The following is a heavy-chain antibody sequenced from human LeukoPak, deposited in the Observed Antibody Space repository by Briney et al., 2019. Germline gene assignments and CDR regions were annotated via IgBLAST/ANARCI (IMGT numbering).Heavy chain of an antibody. CDR3: AKDDYDILTGPFGD. Sequence: GGSLRLSCAASGFTFSAYAMHWVRQAPGKELEWVAVISYDGSHKYYTDSVKGRFTISRDNSKNTLYLQMDSLRAEDTAVYYCAKDDYDILTGPFGDWGQGTLVTVSS. CDR2: ISYDGSHK. CDR1: GFTFSAYA. D-gene: IGHD3-9*01. V-gene: IGHV3-30-3*01. J-gene: IGHJ4*02.